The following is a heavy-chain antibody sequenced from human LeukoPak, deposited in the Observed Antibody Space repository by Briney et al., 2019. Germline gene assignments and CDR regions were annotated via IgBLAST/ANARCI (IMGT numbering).Heavy chain of an antibody. CDR1: GGSMSSYY. J-gene: IGHJ4*02. Sequence: SETLSLTCTVSGGSMSSYYWSWIRQPPGKGLEWIGYIYYSGSTKYNPSLKSRVTISVDTSKNQFSLKLSSVTAADTAVYYCARGARAGYNLEPFDYWGQGTLVTVPS. V-gene: IGHV4-59*08. CDR3: ARGARAGYNLEPFDY. D-gene: IGHD5-24*01. CDR2: IYYSGST.